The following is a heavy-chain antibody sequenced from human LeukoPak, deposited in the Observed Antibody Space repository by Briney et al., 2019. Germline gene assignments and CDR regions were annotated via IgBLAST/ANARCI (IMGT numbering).Heavy chain of an antibody. CDR3: AADSGNYGSGTHIPDH. V-gene: IGHV1-58*02. D-gene: IGHD3-10*01. CDR1: GFTFSYSA. J-gene: IGHJ4*02. Sequence: SVKVSCKASGFTFSYSAMQWVRQARGQRLEWKGWIVVGSGTTSYAQKFQERVIITRDMSTSTAYMELSSLRSEDTAVYYCAADSGNYGSGTHIPDHWGQGTLVTVSS. CDR2: IVVGSGTT.